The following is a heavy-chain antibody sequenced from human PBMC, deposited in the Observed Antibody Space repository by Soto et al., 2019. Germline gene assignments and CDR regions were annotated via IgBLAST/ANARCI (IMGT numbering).Heavy chain of an antibody. V-gene: IGHV1-69*13. D-gene: IGHD5-18*01. CDR3: ARDEVDTAMVNYYYYGMDV. CDR1: GGTFSSYA. CDR2: IIPIFGTA. Sequence: GASVKVSCKASGGTFSSYAISWVRQAPGQGLEWMGGIIPIFGTANYAQKFQGRVTITADESTSTAYMELSSLRYEDTAVYYCARDEVDTAMVNYYYYGMDVWGQGTTVTVSS. J-gene: IGHJ6*02.